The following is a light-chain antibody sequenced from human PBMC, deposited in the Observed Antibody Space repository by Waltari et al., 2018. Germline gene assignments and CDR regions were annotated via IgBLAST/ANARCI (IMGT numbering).Light chain of an antibody. CDR2: HAS. CDR3: PQSVESLAP. J-gene: IGKJ1*01. V-gene: IGKV3-20*01. Sequence: EIVLTQSPGTVSLSPGDRATLSCWASQSVRIYLAWYQQKPGQAPRLLIYHASTRAPRIPGRFRASGFGTDCSLTTTRLEPEAFALYYFPQSVESLAPLGQGTTVEIQ. CDR1: QSVRIY.